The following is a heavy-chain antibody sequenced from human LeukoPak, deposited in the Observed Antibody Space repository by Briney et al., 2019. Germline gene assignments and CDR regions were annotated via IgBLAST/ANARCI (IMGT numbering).Heavy chain of an antibody. V-gene: IGHV1-69*01. J-gene: IGHJ4*02. Sequence: IPIFGTANYAQKFQGRVTITADESTSTAYMELSSLRSEDTAVYYCARDRDSYYDSSGYDYWGQGTLVTVSS. D-gene: IGHD3-22*01. CDR2: IPIFGTA. CDR3: ARDRDSYYDSSGYDY.